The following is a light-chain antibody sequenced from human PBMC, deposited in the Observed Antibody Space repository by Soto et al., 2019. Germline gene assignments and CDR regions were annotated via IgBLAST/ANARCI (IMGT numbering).Light chain of an antibody. CDR2: EVT. Sequence: QSALTQPASVSGSPGQSITISCTVTSSYVGSYNLVSWYQQHPGKAPKLMISEVTKRPSGVSNRFSGSKSGNTASLTISGLQAEDESDYYCCSYAGSNTWVFGGGTKLTVL. J-gene: IGLJ3*02. V-gene: IGLV2-23*02. CDR3: CSYAGSNTWV. CDR1: SSYVGSYNL.